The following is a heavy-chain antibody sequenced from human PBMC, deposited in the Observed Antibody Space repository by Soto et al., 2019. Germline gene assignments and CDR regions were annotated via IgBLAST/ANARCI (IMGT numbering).Heavy chain of an antibody. Sequence: QVQLVQSGAEVKKAGSSVKVSCKASGGTFSIYAISWVRLAAGQGLEWMGGIIPIFGTANYAQKFQGRVTITADESTSTAYMELSSLRSEDTAVYYCARVDTIFGVVNVWGQGTTVTVSS. CDR3: ARVDTIFGVVNV. CDR2: IIPIFGTA. J-gene: IGHJ6*02. V-gene: IGHV1-69*12. CDR1: GGTFSIYA. D-gene: IGHD3-3*01.